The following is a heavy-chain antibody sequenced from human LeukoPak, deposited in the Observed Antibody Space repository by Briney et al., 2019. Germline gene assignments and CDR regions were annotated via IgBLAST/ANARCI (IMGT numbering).Heavy chain of an antibody. Sequence: SETLSLTCAVYGGSFSGYYWSWIRQPPGKGLEWIGEINHSGSTNYNPSLKSRVTISVDTSKNQFSLKLSSVTAADTAVYYCARRLDFWSGYYTKNWFDPWGQGTLVTVSS. D-gene: IGHD3-3*01. CDR1: GGSFSGYY. CDR3: ARRLDFWSGYYTKNWFDP. V-gene: IGHV4-34*01. CDR2: INHSGST. J-gene: IGHJ5*02.